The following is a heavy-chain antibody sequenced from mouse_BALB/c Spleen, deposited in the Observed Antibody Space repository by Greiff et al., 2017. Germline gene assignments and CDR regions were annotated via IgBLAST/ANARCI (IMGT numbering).Heavy chain of an antibody. CDR3: ARALYDYDAMDY. V-gene: IGHV1-7*01. J-gene: IGHJ4*01. Sequence: VQLQQSGAELAKPGASVKMSCKASGYTFTSYWMHWVKQRPGQGLEWIGYINPSTGYTEYNQKFKDKATLTADKSSSTAYMQLSSLTSEDSAVYYCARALYDYDAMDYWGQGTSVTVSS. CDR2: INPSTGYT. CDR1: GYTFTSYW. D-gene: IGHD2-3*01.